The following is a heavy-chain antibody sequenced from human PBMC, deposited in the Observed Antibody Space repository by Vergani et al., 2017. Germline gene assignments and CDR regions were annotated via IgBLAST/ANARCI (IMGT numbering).Heavy chain of an antibody. CDR3: AKGSSFYCTNGVCYYDY. V-gene: IGHV3-23*01. CDR2: ISGSGGST. D-gene: IGHD2-8*01. Sequence: EVQLLESGGGLVQPGGSLRLSCAASGFTFSSYAMSWVRQAPGKGLEWVSAISGSGGSTYYADSVKGRFTISSDNSKNTLYLQMNSLRAEDTAVYYCAKGSSFYCTNGVCYYDYWGQGTLVTVSS. CDR1: GFTFSSYA. J-gene: IGHJ4*02.